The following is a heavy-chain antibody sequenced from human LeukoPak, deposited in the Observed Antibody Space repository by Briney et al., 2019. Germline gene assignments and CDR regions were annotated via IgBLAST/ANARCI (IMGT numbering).Heavy chain of an antibody. Sequence: SETLSLTCAVYGGSFSGYNWSWIRQPPGKGLEWIGEINHSGSTNYNPSLKSRVTISVDTSKNQFSLKLSSVTAADTAVYYCARGRIAVAGSYSSLWGQGTLVAVSS. CDR3: ARGRIAVAGSYSSL. J-gene: IGHJ4*02. D-gene: IGHD6-19*01. CDR1: GGSFSGYN. V-gene: IGHV4-34*01. CDR2: INHSGST.